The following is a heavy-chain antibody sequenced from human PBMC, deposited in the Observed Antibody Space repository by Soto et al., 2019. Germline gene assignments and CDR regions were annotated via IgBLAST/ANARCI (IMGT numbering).Heavy chain of an antibody. J-gene: IGHJ5*02. CDR3: VRDGTKTLRDWFDP. D-gene: IGHD1-1*01. Sequence: PSETLSLTCTVSGASISGFYSAWIWKSAGKGLEWIGRIYATGTTDYNPSLKSRVMMSVDTSKKQFSLKLRSVTAADTAVYYCVRDGTKTLRDWFDPWGQGISVTVSS. V-gene: IGHV4-4*07. CDR2: IYATGTT. CDR1: GASISGFY.